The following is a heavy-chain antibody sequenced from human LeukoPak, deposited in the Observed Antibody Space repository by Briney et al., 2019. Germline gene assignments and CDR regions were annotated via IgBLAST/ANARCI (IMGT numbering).Heavy chain of an antibody. Sequence: HGESLRISCKGSGYSFTSYWIGWVRQMPGKGLEWMGIIYPGDSDTRYSPSFQGQVTISADKSISTAYLQWSSLKASDTAMYYCASGHVEMATIVDYWGQGTLVTVSS. CDR3: ASGHVEMATIVDY. V-gene: IGHV5-51*01. J-gene: IGHJ4*02. CDR2: IYPGDSDT. D-gene: IGHD5-24*01. CDR1: GYSFTSYW.